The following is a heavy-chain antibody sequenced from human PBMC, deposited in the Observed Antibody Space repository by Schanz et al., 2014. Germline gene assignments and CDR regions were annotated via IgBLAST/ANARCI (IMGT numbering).Heavy chain of an antibody. CDR1: GFTFRAYY. V-gene: IGHV3-11*05. CDR3: AREQRMAAAGLVDN. CDR2: ISSGSSYA. Sequence: QVQLVESGGGLVKPGGSLRLSCAASGFTFRAYYMSWIRQAPGKGLEWVSDISSGSSYANYADSVKGRFTISRDNAKNSLYLQMNSLRAEDTAVYDCAREQRMAAAGLVDNWGPGTLVTVSS. D-gene: IGHD6-13*01. J-gene: IGHJ4*02.